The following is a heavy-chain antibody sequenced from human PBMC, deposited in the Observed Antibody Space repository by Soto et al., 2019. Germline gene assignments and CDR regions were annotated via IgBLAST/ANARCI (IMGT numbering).Heavy chain of an antibody. CDR2: IGGSGGDT. D-gene: IGHD2-8*01. Sequence: EVQLLESGGDLVQPGGSLRLSCAASGFTFGNYAMSWVRQAPGKGLDGVSNIGGSGGDTYYAGSVKDRFTISRDNSENTLYLQMNSLRAEDTAVYYCARCLGVGHCTNGLWQLFQPWGQGTLVTVSS. CDR3: ARCLGVGHCTNGLWQLFQP. CDR1: GFTFGNYA. J-gene: IGHJ1*01. V-gene: IGHV3-23*01.